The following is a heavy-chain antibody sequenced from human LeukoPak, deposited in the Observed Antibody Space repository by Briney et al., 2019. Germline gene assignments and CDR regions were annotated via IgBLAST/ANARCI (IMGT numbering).Heavy chain of an antibody. Sequence: SETLSLTCTVSGGSISSYYWSWIRQPAGKGLEWIGPIYTSGSTNYNPSLKSRVTMSVDTSKNQFSLKLSSVTAADTAVYYCARGRGYNTSGYHSFYSDYWGQGTLVTVSS. CDR2: IYTSGST. V-gene: IGHV4-4*07. D-gene: IGHD3-22*01. J-gene: IGHJ4*02. CDR3: ARGRGYNTSGYHSFYSDY. CDR1: GGSISSYY.